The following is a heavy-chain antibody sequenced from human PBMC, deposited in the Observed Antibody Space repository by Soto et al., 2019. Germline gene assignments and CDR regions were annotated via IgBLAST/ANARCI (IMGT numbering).Heavy chain of an antibody. CDR2: INPNSGGT. CDR1: GYSFTDYY. D-gene: IGHD1-26*01. CDR3: ARDGSTSSELRAFDI. Sequence: ASVKVSCKASGYSFTDYYMYWVRQAPGQGLEWVGWINPNSGGTNYAQKFQGRVTMTRDTSISTAYMELTRLKSDDTAVYFCARDGSTSSELRAFDIWGQGTMVTVSS. J-gene: IGHJ3*02. V-gene: IGHV1-2*02.